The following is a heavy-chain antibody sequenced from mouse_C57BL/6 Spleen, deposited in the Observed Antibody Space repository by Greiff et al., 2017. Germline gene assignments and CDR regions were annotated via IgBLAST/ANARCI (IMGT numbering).Heavy chain of an antibody. Sequence: DVQLQESGPGMVKPSQSLSLTCTVTGYSITSGYDWHWIRHFPGNKLEWMGYISYSGSTNYNPSLKSRISITHDTSKNHFFLKLNSVTTEDTATYYCARAQATYYYAMDYWGQGTSVTVSS. V-gene: IGHV3-1*01. D-gene: IGHD3-2*02. J-gene: IGHJ4*01. CDR3: ARAQATYYYAMDY. CDR1: GYSITSGYD. CDR2: ISYSGST.